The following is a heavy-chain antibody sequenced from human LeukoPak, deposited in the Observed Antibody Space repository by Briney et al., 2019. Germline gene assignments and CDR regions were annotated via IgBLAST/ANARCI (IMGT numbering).Heavy chain of an antibody. D-gene: IGHD3-3*01. Sequence: SETLSLTCAVYGGSFSGYYWSWIRQPPGKGLEWIGGINHSGSTNYNPSLKSRVTISVDTSKNQFSLKLSSVTAADTAVYYCARVNYDFWSGPRGWFDPWGQGTLVTVSS. CDR3: ARVNYDFWSGPRGWFDP. CDR2: INHSGST. J-gene: IGHJ5*02. CDR1: GGSFSGYY. V-gene: IGHV4-34*01.